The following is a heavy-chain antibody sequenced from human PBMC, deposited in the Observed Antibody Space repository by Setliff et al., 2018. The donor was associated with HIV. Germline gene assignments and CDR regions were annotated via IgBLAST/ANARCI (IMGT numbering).Heavy chain of an antibody. CDR2: IYPGDSAT. CDR3: ARAPRSPLRWRDNLLSSSSFFMDV. CDR1: GYSFTSSW. V-gene: IGHV5-51*01. J-gene: IGHJ6*03. D-gene: IGHD2-21*01. Sequence: GASLKISCQGSGYSFTSSWIGWVRQIPGKGLEWRGLIYPGDSATRYSPSFQGHVTFSSDQSISAVYLQSDSLKASDSAIYYCARAPRSPLRWRDNLLSSSSFFMDVWGKGTTVTVSS.